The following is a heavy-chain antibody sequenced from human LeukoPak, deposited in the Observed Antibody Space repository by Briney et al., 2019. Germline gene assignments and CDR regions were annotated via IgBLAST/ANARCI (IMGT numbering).Heavy chain of an antibody. CDR3: AREYDSSGYYLPYFDY. D-gene: IGHD3-22*01. J-gene: IGHJ4*03. CDR2: IKQDGSEK. V-gene: IGHV3-7*03. Sequence: GGSLRLSCAASGFTFSSYWMSWVRQAPGKGLEWVANIKQDGSEKYYVDSVKGRFTISRDNAKNSLYLQMNSLRAEDTAVYYCAREYDSSGYYLPYFDYWGQGTTVTVSA. CDR1: GFTFSSYW.